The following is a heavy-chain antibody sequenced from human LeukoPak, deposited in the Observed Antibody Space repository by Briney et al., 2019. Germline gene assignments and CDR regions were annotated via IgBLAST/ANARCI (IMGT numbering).Heavy chain of an antibody. CDR3: ARLFSQYYDDYHYYLEY. Sequence: PSESLSLTCSVSGGSIISGSSYWGWIRQPPGKGLEWGGSIYYSGNTHYHPSHKSRLTMSVDTPKNQFPLQLTAVPAADTAVYYSARLFSQYYDDYHYYLEYWAQGTLVTVSS. CDR2: IYYSGNT. J-gene: IGHJ4*02. CDR1: GGSIISGSSY. D-gene: IGHD4-17*01. V-gene: IGHV4-39*01.